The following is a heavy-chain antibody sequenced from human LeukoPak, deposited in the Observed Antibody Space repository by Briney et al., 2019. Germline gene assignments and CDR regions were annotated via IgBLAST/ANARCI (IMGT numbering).Heavy chain of an antibody. CDR2: ISYDGSNK. CDR3: ARHRTFIVGPTQTDYFDN. J-gene: IGHJ4*02. V-gene: IGHV3-30*03. CDR1: GFTFTSYV. Sequence: GGSLTLSCTASGFTFTSYVMHWVRQAPGKGLQWVALISYDGSNKYYADSVKGRFTISRDNSKNTLYLQMNSLRAEDTAVYYCARHRTFIVGPTQTDYFDNWGEGGLVSVSS. D-gene: IGHD1-26*01.